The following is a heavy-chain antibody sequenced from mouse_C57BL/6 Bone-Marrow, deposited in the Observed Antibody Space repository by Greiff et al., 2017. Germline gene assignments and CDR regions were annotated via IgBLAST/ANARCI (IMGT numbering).Heavy chain of an antibody. CDR1: GYTFTSYW. CDR3: ARCPNYYGSSPLAY. D-gene: IGHD1-1*01. Sequence: QVQLQQPGAELVKPGASVKLSCKASGYTFTSYWMHWVKQRPGQGLEWIGMIHPNSGSTNYNEKFKSKATLTVDKSSSTAYMQLSSLTSEDSAVYYCARCPNYYGSSPLAYWGQGTLVTVSA. J-gene: IGHJ3*01. CDR2: IHPNSGST. V-gene: IGHV1-64*01.